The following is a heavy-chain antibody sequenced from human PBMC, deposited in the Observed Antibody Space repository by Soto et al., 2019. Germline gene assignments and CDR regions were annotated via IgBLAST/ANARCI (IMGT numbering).Heavy chain of an antibody. J-gene: IGHJ4*02. Sequence: GGSLRLSCAASGFTFSSYDMHWVRQATGKGLEWVSSIGTVGDTYYPGSVKGRFTISRENAKNSLYLQMNSLRAEDTAVYYCARDYYKYYDSSGYYRSPAYWGQGTLVTVSS. CDR2: IGTVGDT. V-gene: IGHV3-13*04. CDR3: ARDYYKYYDSSGYYRSPAY. D-gene: IGHD3-22*01. CDR1: GFTFSSYD.